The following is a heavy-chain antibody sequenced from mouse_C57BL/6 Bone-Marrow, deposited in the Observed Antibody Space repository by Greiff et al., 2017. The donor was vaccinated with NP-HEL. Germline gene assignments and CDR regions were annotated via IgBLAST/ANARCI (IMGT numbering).Heavy chain of an antibody. V-gene: IGHV1-82*01. CDR2: IYPGDGDT. CDR1: GYAFSSSW. D-gene: IGHD1-1*01. CDR3: ARSHYYGSSYGYFDV. Sequence: QVQLQQSGPELVKPGASVKISCKASGYAFSSSWMHWVKQRPGKGLEWIGRIYPGDGDTNYNGKFKGKATLTADKSASTAYMQLSSLTSEDSAVYFCARSHYYGSSYGYFDVWGTGTTVTVSS. J-gene: IGHJ1*03.